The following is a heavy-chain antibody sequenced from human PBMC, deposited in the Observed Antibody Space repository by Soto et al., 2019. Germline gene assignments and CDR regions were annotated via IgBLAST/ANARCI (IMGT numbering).Heavy chain of an antibody. V-gene: IGHV4-28*01. J-gene: IGHJ3*02. CDR1: GYSISSSNW. D-gene: IGHD3-9*01. CDR2: IYYSGST. Sequence: PSETLSLTCAVSGYSISSSNWWGWIRQPPGKGLEWIGYIYYSGSTYYNPSLKSRVTMSVDTSKNQFSPKLSSVTAVDTAVYYCARNTGYLLSAFDIWGQGTMVTVSS. CDR3: ARNTGYLLSAFDI.